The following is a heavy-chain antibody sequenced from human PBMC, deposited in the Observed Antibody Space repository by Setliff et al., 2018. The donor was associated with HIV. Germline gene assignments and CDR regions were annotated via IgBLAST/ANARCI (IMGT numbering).Heavy chain of an antibody. D-gene: IGHD3-3*01. J-gene: IGHJ4*02. CDR2: IHYTGST. Sequence: SETLSLTCSVSGAPVSSGRYYWGWIRQPPGKGLEWIATIHYTGSTYYNPSLKNRVTISADTSKKQVSLRLTSGTAADTAVYYCMRGRSTTIFGVAYFDFWGQGTQVTAPQ. V-gene: IGHV4-39*01. CDR3: MRGRSTTIFGVAYFDF. CDR1: GAPVSSGRYY.